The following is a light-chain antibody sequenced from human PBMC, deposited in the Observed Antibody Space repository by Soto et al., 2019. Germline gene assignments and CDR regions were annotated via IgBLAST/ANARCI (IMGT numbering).Light chain of an antibody. CDR2: NNL. CDR1: SSNFGAGYE. V-gene: IGLV1-40*01. Sequence: QAVVTQPPSVSGAPGQRVTISCTGSSSNFGAGYEVHWYKQLPGTAPTLVIFNNLNRPSGVPERFSGSKSGTSASLVISGLQAEDEDDYYCQSFDSSLRAYVFGSGTKLTVL. CDR3: QSFDSSLRAYV. J-gene: IGLJ1*01.